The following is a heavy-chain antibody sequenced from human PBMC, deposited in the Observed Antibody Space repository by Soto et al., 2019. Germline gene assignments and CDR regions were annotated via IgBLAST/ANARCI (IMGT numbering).Heavy chain of an antibody. V-gene: IGHV3-33*01. Sequence: PGGSLRLSCAASEFTFDSYAMHWVRQAPGKGLEWVALISYDGSNKYYADSVKGRFTISRDNSKKTLYLQMNSLRAEDTALYCCARGFSTLIVRYYFDYWGQGTLVTVSS. J-gene: IGHJ4*02. CDR2: ISYDGSNK. CDR3: ARGFSTLIVRYYFDY. D-gene: IGHD3-22*01. CDR1: EFTFDSYA.